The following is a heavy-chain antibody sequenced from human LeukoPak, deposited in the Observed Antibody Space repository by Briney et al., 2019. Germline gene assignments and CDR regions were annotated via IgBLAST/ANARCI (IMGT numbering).Heavy chain of an antibody. Sequence: PSETLSLTCTVSGGSISSYYWSWLRQPPGKGLEWIGYIYYSGSTNYNPSLKSRVTISVDTSKNQSSLKLSSVTAADTAVYYCARVDGIAVADEGYFDYWGQGTLVTVSS. CDR1: GGSISSYY. J-gene: IGHJ4*02. CDR2: IYYSGST. CDR3: ARVDGIAVADEGYFDY. D-gene: IGHD6-19*01. V-gene: IGHV4-59*01.